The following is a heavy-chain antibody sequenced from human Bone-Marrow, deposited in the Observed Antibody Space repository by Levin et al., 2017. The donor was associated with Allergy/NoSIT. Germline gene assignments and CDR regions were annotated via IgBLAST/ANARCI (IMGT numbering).Heavy chain of an antibody. D-gene: IGHD3-3*01. CDR3: ARHGAISTSASVLRFLEWLSFDY. V-gene: IGHV5-51*01. CDR1: GYSFTSYW. J-gene: IGHJ4*02. Sequence: GGSLRLSCKGSGYSFTSYWIGWVRQMPGKGLEWMGIIYPGDSDTRYSPSFQGQVTISADKSISTAYLQWSSLKASDTAMYYCARHGAISTSASVLRFLEWLSFDYWGQGTLVTVSS. CDR2: IYPGDSDT.